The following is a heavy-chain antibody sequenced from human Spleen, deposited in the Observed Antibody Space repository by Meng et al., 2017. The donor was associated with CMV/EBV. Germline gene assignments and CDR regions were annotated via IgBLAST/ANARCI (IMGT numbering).Heavy chain of an antibody. J-gene: IGHJ4*02. V-gene: IGHV3-9*01. Sequence: SLKISCAASGFTFDDYAMPWVRQAPGKGLEWVSGISWNSGSIGYADSVKGRFTISRDNAKNSLYLQMNSLRAEDTALYYCAKDIRSYLVHYFDYWGQGTLVTVSS. CDR2: ISWNSGSI. CDR3: AKDIRSYLVHYFDY. CDR1: GFTFDDYA. D-gene: IGHD1-26*01.